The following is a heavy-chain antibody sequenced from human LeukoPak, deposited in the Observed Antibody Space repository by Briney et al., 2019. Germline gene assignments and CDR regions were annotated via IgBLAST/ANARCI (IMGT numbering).Heavy chain of an antibody. CDR2: INQRGST. J-gene: IGHJ5*02. V-gene: IGHV4-34*01. CDR1: GGSFSGYY. D-gene: IGHD2-15*01. CDR3: ARGPSVVAAIWGLWFDP. Sequence: PSETLSLTCAVYGGSFSGYYWSWIRQPPGKGLEWIGEINQRGSTNYNPSLKSRVTISVDTSKSQFSLKMSSVTAADTAVYYCARGPSVVAAIWGLWFDPWGQGTLVTVSS.